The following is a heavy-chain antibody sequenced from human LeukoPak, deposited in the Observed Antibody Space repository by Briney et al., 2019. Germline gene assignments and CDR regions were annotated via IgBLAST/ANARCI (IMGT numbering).Heavy chain of an antibody. V-gene: IGHV4-59*06. CDR3: ARVGYFCSGGSCYSARRYYFDY. D-gene: IGHD2-15*01. CDR2: IYYSGST. J-gene: IGHJ4*02. Sequence: SETLSLTCTVSGGSISSYYWSWIRQHPGKGLEWIGYIYYSGSTYYNPSLKSRVTISVDTSKNQFSLKLSSVTAADTAVYYCARVGYFCSGGSCYSARRYYFDYWGQGTLVTVS. CDR1: GGSISSYY.